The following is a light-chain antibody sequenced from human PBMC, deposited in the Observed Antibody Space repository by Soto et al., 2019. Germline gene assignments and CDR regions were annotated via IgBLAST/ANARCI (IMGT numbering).Light chain of an antibody. J-gene: IGLJ2*01. V-gene: IGLV2-14*01. Sequence: QSVLTQPASVSGSPGQSITISCTGTSRDVGAYNYVAWYQHHPGKAPKVMVYEVSYRPPWVSNRFSGSKSGNTASLTISGRQAEDEADYYCSSYTTTSTLVFGGGTKLTVL. CDR3: SSYTTTSTLV. CDR1: SRDVGAYNY. CDR2: EVS.